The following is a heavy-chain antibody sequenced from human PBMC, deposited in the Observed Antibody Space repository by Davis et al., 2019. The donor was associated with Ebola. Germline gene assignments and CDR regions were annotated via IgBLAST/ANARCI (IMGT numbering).Heavy chain of an antibody. CDR1: GFTFSSYW. V-gene: IGHV3-74*01. CDR2: INSDGRTT. CDR3: ARDSFPTYRYDILTLGDYYFDY. Sequence: HTGGSLRLSCAASGFTFSSYWMHWVRQAPGKGLVWVSRINSDGRTTAYADSVKGRFTISRDNAKNSLYLQMNSLRTEDTAVYYCARDSFPTYRYDILTLGDYYFDYWGQGTLVTVSS. D-gene: IGHD3-9*01. J-gene: IGHJ4*02.